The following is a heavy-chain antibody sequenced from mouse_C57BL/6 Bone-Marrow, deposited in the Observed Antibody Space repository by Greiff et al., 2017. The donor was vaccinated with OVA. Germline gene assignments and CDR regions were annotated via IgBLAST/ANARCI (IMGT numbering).Heavy chain of an antibody. CDR2: INPNNGGT. J-gene: IGHJ3*01. CDR1: GYTFTDYN. V-gene: IGHV1-18*01. D-gene: IGHD2-4*01. CDR3: ARRIYYDYEDWFAY. Sequence: EVQLQQSGPELVKPGASVKIPCKASGYTFTDYNMDWVKQSHGKSLEWIGDINPNNGGTIYNQKFKGKATLTVDKSSSTAYMELRSLTSEDTAVYYCARRIYYDYEDWFAYWGQGTLVTVSA.